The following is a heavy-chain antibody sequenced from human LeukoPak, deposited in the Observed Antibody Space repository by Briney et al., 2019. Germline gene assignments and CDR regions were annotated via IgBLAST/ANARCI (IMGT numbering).Heavy chain of an antibody. V-gene: IGHV3-7*01. CDR2: MKGDGSEI. CDR1: GFTFSTYW. Sequence: GGSLRLSCATSGFTFSTYWMTWVRQAPGKGLEWVANMKGDGSEIYYVDSVKGRFTISRDNAKNLLYLQMYSLRAEDTAVYYCARPGYTAGYDIWGQGTLVTVSS. D-gene: IGHD3-9*01. J-gene: IGHJ3*02. CDR3: ARPGYTAGYDI.